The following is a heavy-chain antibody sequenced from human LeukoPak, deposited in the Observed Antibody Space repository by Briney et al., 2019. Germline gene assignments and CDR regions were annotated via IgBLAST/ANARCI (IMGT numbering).Heavy chain of an antibody. CDR3: AKRRSRNTGPFDY. D-gene: IGHD5-18*01. J-gene: IGHJ4*02. CDR2: ISGSNT. Sequence: PGGSLRLSCAASGFTISSDALTWVRLAPGEGLECVSGISGSNTYYAESVKGRFTISRDDSNNMLYLQMNSLRAEDTAVYYCAKRRSRNTGPFDYWGQGTLVTVSP. V-gene: IGHV3-23*01. CDR1: GFTISSDA.